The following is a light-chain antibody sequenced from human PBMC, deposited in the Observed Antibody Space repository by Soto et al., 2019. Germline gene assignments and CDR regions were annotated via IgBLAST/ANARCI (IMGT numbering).Light chain of an antibody. Sequence: EIVMTQSPATLSVSPGERATLSCRASQSVTSNLAWYQQKPGQAPRLLIYDASTRATGLPARFSGSGSGTEFTLTISSLQSEDFAVYYCQQYNDRPRTFGKGTKVEIK. J-gene: IGKJ1*01. CDR1: QSVTSN. CDR3: QQYNDRPRT. CDR2: DAS. V-gene: IGKV3-15*01.